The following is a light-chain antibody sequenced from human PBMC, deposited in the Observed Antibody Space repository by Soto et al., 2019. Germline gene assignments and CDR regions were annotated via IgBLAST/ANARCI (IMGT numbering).Light chain of an antibody. V-gene: IGLV4-60*02. CDR3: ETWDNYTPVV. CDR1: SGQSTYI. J-gene: IGLJ2*01. CDR2: VERSGTY. Sequence: QAVLTQSSSASASLGSSVKLTCTLSSGQSTYIIAWHQQQPGKAPRYLMKVERSGTYNRGSGIPDRFSGSSSGADRYLTVSTLQFEDEADYYCETWDNYTPVVFGGGTKLTVL.